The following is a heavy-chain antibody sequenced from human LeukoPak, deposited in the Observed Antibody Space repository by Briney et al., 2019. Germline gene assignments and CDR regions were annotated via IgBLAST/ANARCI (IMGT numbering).Heavy chain of an antibody. V-gene: IGHV4-34*01. D-gene: IGHD6-19*01. Sequence: SETLSLTCAVYGGSFSGYYWSWIRQPPGKGLEWIGEINHSGSTNYNPSLKSRVTISVDTSKNQFSLKLSSVTAADTAVYYCARGLAHSGWVFDYWGQGTLVTVSS. CDR3: ARGLAHSGWVFDY. J-gene: IGHJ4*02. CDR2: INHSGST. CDR1: GGSFSGYY.